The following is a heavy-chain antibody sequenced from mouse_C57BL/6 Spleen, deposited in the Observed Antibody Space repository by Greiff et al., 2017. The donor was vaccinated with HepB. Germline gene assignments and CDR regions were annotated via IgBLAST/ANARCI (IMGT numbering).Heavy chain of an antibody. Sequence: EVQLVESGGGLVKPGGSLKLSCAASGFTFSSYAMSWVRQTPEKRLEWVATISDGGSYTYYPDNVKGRFTISRDNAKNNLYLQMSHLKSEDTAMYYCARGGGSYYFDYWGQGTTLTVSS. CDR3: ARGGGSYYFDY. J-gene: IGHJ2*01. CDR2: ISDGGSYT. V-gene: IGHV5-4*01. CDR1: GFTFSSYA.